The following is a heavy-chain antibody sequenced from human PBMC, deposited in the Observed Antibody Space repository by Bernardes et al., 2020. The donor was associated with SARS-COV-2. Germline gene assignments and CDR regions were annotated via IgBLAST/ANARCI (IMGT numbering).Heavy chain of an antibody. CDR1: GGSISSYY. CDR2: IYYSGST. CDR3: ARAYGGNSYYYYYGMDV. D-gene: IGHD4-17*01. J-gene: IGHJ6*02. V-gene: IGHV4-59*01. Sequence: SETLSLTCTVSGGSISSYYWSWIRQPPGKGLEWIGYIYYSGSTNYNPSPKSRVTISVDTSKNQFSLKLSSVTAADTAVYYCARAYGGNSYYYYYGMDVWGQGTTVTVSS.